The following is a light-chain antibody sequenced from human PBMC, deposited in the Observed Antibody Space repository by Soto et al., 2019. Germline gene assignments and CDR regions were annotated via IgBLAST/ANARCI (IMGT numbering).Light chain of an antibody. V-gene: IGKV1-33*01. CDR2: DAS. CDR3: QKCDYLPI. Sequence: DIQMTQSPSSLSASVGDRVTITCQASHDITSYLNWYQHKPGKATKLLIYDASIFEAGVPSRISGSGSGTHFTSTISSLQPEDVATYYCQKCDYLPIFGPGTTVDFK. J-gene: IGKJ3*01. CDR1: HDITSY.